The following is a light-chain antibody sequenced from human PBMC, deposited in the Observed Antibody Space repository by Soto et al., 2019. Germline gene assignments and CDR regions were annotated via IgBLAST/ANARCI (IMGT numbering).Light chain of an antibody. CDR1: QSVSSN. CDR2: DAS. CDR3: QQYGSSPRT. Sequence: IVMTQSPATLSVSPGDRATLSCSASQSVSSNLAWYQQKSGQAPRLLIHDASSRATGISDRFTGSGSGTDFTLTITTLEPEDFAVYYCQQYGSSPRTFGLGTKVDIK. J-gene: IGKJ1*01. V-gene: IGKV3-20*01.